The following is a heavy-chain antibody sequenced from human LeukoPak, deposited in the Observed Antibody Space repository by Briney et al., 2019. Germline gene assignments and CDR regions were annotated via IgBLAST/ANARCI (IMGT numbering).Heavy chain of an antibody. CDR3: ARDRDGYNYFDP. J-gene: IGHJ5*02. Sequence: SETLSLTCTVSGGSISSYYWSWIRQPPGKGLEWIGYIYYSGSTNYNPSLKSRVTISVDTSKNQFSLKLSSVTAADTAVYYCARDRDGYNYFDPWGQGTLVTVSS. V-gene: IGHV4-59*01. D-gene: IGHD5-24*01. CDR2: IYYSGST. CDR1: GGSISSYY.